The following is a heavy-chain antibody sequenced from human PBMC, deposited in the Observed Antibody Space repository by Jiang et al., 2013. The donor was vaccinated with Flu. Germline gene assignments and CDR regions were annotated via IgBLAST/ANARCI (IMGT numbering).Heavy chain of an antibody. V-gene: IGHV1-46*01. J-gene: IGHJ4*02. CDR3: ARDLRVATARKISGYYGLGY. Sequence: SGGSTSYAQKFQGRVTMTRDTSTSTVYMELSSLRSEDTAVYYCARDLRVATARKISGYYGLGYWGQGTLVTVSS. CDR2: SGGST. D-gene: IGHD3-22*01.